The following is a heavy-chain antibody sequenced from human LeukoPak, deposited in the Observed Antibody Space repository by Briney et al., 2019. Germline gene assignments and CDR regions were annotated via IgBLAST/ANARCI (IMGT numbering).Heavy chain of an antibody. CDR3: ARVAPLWVTII. D-gene: IGHD4-17*01. CDR2: IHYSGNI. CDR1: GGSFSSYY. V-gene: IGHV4-59*01. Sequence: SETLSLTCTVSGGSFSSYYWSWIRQPPGKGPEWIGHIHYSGNINYNPSLKSRVTISVDTSRNHFSLKLSSVTAADTAVYYCARVAPLWVTIIWGQGTMVTVSS. J-gene: IGHJ3*02.